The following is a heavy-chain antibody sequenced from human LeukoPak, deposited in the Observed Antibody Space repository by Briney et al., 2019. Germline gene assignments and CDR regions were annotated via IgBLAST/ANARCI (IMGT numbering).Heavy chain of an antibody. Sequence: PGGSLLLSYAPSGITFSTFAKTWVRQAPGRGLECVSVISGGGDRTYYAESVKGRFTISRDNSKNTLYLQMNSLRAEDTAVYYCAKGYSGSGTGFDLWGHGILVTVSS. V-gene: IGHV3-23*01. J-gene: IGHJ1*01. CDR3: AKGYSGSGTGFDL. D-gene: IGHD5-12*01. CDR1: GITFSTFA. CDR2: ISGGGDRT.